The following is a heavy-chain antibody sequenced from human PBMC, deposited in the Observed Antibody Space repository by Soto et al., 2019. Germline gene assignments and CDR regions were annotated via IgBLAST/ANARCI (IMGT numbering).Heavy chain of an antibody. D-gene: IGHD6-19*01. CDR1: GFTFSNAW. CDR2: IKSKTDGGTT. CDR3: TTGFRIAVAGTRDYKPYYYYGMDV. Sequence: GGSLRLSCAASGFTFSNAWMNWVRQAPGKGLEWVGRIKSKTDGGTTDYAAPVKGRFTISRDDSKNTLYLQMNSLKTEDTAVYYCTTGFRIAVAGTRDYKPYYYYGMDVWGQGTTVTV. J-gene: IGHJ6*02. V-gene: IGHV3-15*07.